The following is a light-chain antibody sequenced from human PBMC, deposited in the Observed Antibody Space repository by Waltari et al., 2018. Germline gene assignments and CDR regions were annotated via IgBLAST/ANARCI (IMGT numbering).Light chain of an antibody. CDR3: QQFYTTPMT. J-gene: IGKJ5*01. CDR1: QSVLYTNNKNY. Sequence: IVMTQSPDSLAVSLGAQATITCKSSQSVLYTNNKNYLGWYQQKPGQPPKLLIDWASTRESGVPDRFSGSGSGTDFTLTISSLQAEDVAVYYCQQFYTTPMTFGQGTRLEIK. CDR2: WAS. V-gene: IGKV4-1*01.